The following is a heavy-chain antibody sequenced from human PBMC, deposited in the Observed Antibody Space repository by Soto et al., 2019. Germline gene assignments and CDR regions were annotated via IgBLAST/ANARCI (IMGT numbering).Heavy chain of an antibody. V-gene: IGHV3-9*01. D-gene: IGHD3-16*01. CDR2: ISWNSGSI. CDR1: GFTFVDYA. CDR3: TKDHGGGTYFFYTYMDV. Sequence: EVQLVESGGGLIQPGRSLRLSCAASGFTFVDYAMHWVRQPPGKGLEWVSTISWNSGSISYADSVRGRFTISRDNAKNALYLQMNRLGVEDTALYHCTKDHGGGTYFFYTYMDVWGKGTTVTVS. J-gene: IGHJ6*03.